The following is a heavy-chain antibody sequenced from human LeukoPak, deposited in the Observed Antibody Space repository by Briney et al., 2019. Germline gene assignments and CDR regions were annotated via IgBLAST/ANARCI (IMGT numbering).Heavy chain of an antibody. CDR3: ASSSGWRPHDAFDI. D-gene: IGHD6-19*01. CDR2: ISSSGSTI. Sequence: PGGSLRLSCAASGFTFSDYYMSWIRQAPGKGLEWVSYISSSGSTIYYADSVKGRFTIPRDNAKNSLYLQMNSLRAEDTAVYYCASSSGWRPHDAFDIWGQGTMVTVSS. J-gene: IGHJ3*02. V-gene: IGHV3-11*01. CDR1: GFTFSDYY.